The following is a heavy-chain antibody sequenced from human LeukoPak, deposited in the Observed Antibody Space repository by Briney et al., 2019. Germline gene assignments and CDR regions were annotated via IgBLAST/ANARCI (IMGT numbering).Heavy chain of an antibody. CDR1: GGSISSGDYY. CDR2: INHSGST. CDR3: ARGFPHYGGYVPSLNY. J-gene: IGHJ4*02. V-gene: IGHV4-39*07. Sequence: PSETLSLTCTVSGGSISSGDYYWSWIRQPPGKGLEWIGEINHSGSTNYNPSLKSRVTISVDTSKNQFSLKLSSVTAADTAVYYCARGFPHYGGYVPSLNYWGQGTLVTVSS. D-gene: IGHD5-12*01.